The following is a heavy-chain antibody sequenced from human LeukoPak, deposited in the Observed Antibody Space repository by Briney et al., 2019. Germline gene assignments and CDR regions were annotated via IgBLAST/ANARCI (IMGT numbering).Heavy chain of an antibody. CDR3: ARVKVNYYMDV. V-gene: IGHV4-30-4*08. Sequence: LSCAASGFTVSSNYMSWIRQPPGKGLEWIGYIYYSGSTYYNPSLKSRVTISVDTSKNQFSLKLSSVTAADTAVYYCARVKVNYYMDVWGKGTTVTVSS. CDR2: IYYSGST. CDR1: GFTVSSNY. J-gene: IGHJ6*03.